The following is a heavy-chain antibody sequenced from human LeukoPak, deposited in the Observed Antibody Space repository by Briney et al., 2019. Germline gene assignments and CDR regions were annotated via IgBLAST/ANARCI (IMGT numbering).Heavy chain of an antibody. Sequence: SETLSLTCTVSGGSISSSSYYWGWIRQPPGKGLQWIGSIFYSGTTYYSPSLKSRVTISVDTSKNQFSLKLSSVTAADTAVYYCARDRYSSGWYIDYWGQGTLVTVSS. CDR2: IFYSGTT. V-gene: IGHV4-39*07. CDR3: ARDRYSSGWYIDY. D-gene: IGHD6-19*01. J-gene: IGHJ4*02. CDR1: GGSISSSSYY.